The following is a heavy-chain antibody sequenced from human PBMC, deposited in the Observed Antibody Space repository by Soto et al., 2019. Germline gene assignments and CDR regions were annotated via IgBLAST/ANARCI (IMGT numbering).Heavy chain of an antibody. CDR1: GFTFSSYS. D-gene: IGHD3-16*01. CDR3: ARAGTAFGFDAFDI. Sequence: LRLSCAASGFTFSSYSMNWVRQAPGKGLEWVSYISSSSSTIYYADSVKGRFTISRDNAKNSLYLQMNSLRDEDTAVYYCARAGTAFGFDAFDIWGQGTMVTVSS. V-gene: IGHV3-48*02. J-gene: IGHJ3*02. CDR2: ISSSSSTI.